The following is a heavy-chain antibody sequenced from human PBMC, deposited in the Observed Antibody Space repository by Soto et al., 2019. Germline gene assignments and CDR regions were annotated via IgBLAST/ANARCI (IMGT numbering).Heavy chain of an antibody. CDR1: GFTFSSYA. J-gene: IGHJ4*02. Sequence: QVQLVESGGGVVQPGRSLRLSCAASGFTFSSYAMHWVRQAPGKGLEWVAVISYDGSNKYYADSVKGRFTISRDNSKNTLYLQMNSLRAEDTAVYYCERSHSSSWAGDYWGQVTLVTVSS. V-gene: IGHV3-30-3*01. CDR3: ERSHSSSWAGDY. D-gene: IGHD6-6*01. CDR2: ISYDGSNK.